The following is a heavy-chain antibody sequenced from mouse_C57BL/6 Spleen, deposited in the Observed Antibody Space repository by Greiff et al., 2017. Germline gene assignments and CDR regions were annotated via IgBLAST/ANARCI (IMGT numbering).Heavy chain of an antibody. V-gene: IGHV1-64*01. CDR3: ARFGLPWYFDV. CDR1: GYTFTSYW. CDR2: IHPNSGST. D-gene: IGHD3-1*01. J-gene: IGHJ1*03. Sequence: QVQLQQPGAELVKPGASVKLSCQASGYTFTSYWMHWVKQRPGQGLEWIGMIHPNSGSTNYNEKFKSKSTLTVDKSSRTAYMQLSSLTSEDSAVYYCARFGLPWYFDVWGTGTTVTVSS.